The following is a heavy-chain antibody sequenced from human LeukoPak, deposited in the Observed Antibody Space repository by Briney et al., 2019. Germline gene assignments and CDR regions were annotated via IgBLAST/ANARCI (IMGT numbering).Heavy chain of an antibody. D-gene: IGHD6-19*01. CDR2: INHSGST. Sequence: SETLSITCAVYGGSFSGYYWSWIRQPPGKGLEWIGEINHSGSTNYNPSLKSRVTISVDTSKNQFSLKLSSVTAADTAVYYCARERYSSGWANYFDYWGQGTLVTVSS. CDR3: ARERYSSGWANYFDY. J-gene: IGHJ4*02. CDR1: GGSFSGYY. V-gene: IGHV4-34*01.